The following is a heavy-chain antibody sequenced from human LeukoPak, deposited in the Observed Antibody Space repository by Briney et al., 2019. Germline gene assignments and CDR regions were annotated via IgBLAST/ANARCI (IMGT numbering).Heavy chain of an antibody. CDR2: ISGSGGNT. Sequence: PGGSPRLSCAASGLTFSSHAMSWVRQAPGKGLEWVSAISGSGGNTYYADSVKGRFTISRDNSKDTLYLQMNSLRVEDTAVYYCANNERHWSQGTLVTVSS. CDR3: ANNERH. CDR1: GLTFSSHA. J-gene: IGHJ1*01. D-gene: IGHD2-8*01. V-gene: IGHV3-23*01.